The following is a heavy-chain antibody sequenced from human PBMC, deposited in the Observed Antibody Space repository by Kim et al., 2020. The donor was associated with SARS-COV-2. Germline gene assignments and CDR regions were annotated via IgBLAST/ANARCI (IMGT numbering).Heavy chain of an antibody. CDR1: GFMFSNYY. D-gene: IGHD3-16*01. V-gene: IGHV3-7*01. J-gene: IGHJ3*01. Sequence: GGSLRLSCVASGFMFSNYYMGWVRQAPGEGLEWVANIKEDGGAVFYVDSVKGRFTTSRDNVRNSLYLQMNSLRDEDTALYYCVRDRWGGAFDVWGQGTMVTVSA. CDR2: IKEDGGAV. CDR3: VRDRWGGAFDV.